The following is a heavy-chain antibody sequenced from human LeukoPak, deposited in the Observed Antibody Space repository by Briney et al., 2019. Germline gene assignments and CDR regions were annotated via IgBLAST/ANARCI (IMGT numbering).Heavy chain of an antibody. CDR2: SSWDGSSA. D-gene: IGHD5-18*01. J-gene: IGHJ4*02. CDR1: RFTFDDYT. V-gene: IGHV3-43*01. Sequence: GGSLRLSCAASRFTFDDYTMHWVRQAPGKGLEWVSLSSWDGSSAFYADSVKGRFTISRDNSKNSLYLQMNSLRSEDTALHYCAKGGGYSYGTYFDYWGQGTLVTVSS. CDR3: AKGGGYSYGTYFDY.